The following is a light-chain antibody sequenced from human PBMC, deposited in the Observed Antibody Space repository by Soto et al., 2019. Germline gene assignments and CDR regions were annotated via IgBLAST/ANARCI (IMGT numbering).Light chain of an antibody. CDR2: GAS. V-gene: IGKV3-15*01. CDR1: QSVSRN. CDR3: QQYNNWPSIT. J-gene: IGKJ5*01. Sequence: EIVMTQSPATLSVSPGEKATLSCRASQSVSRNLAWNQRKPGQAPRLLIYGASTRATGIPARFSGSGSGTEFTLTISSLQSEDFAVYYCQQYNNWPSITFGQGTRLEIK.